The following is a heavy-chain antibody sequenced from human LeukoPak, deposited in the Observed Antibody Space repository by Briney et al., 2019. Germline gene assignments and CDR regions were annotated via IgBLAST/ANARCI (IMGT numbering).Heavy chain of an antibody. CDR3: ARVEYYDSSGYPFDY. J-gene: IGHJ4*02. CDR2: LYSGGST. Sequence: GGSLRLSCAASGFSVSSNYMNWVRQAPGKGLEWVSVLYSGGSTYYADSVKGRFTISRDNAKNSLYLQMNSLRAEDTAVYYCARVEYYDSSGYPFDYWGQGTLVTVSS. CDR1: GFSVSSNY. V-gene: IGHV3-66*01. D-gene: IGHD3-22*01.